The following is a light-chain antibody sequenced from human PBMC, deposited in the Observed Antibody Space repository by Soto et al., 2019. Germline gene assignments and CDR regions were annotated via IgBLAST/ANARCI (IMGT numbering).Light chain of an antibody. J-gene: IGLJ1*01. CDR1: SSNIGANS. CDR3: AAWDDTLDVFYV. CDR2: SNN. Sequence: QSVLTQPPSASGAPGQTVTISCSGSSSNIGANSVNWYQQVPGKAPKFLISSNNQRPSGVLDRFSGSKSGTSASLAISGLQSEDEADYYCAAWDDTLDVFYVFGSGTKLTVL. V-gene: IGLV1-44*01.